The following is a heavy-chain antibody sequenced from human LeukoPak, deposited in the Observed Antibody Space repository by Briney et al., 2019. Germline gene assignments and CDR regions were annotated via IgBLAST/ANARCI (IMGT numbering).Heavy chain of an antibody. CDR3: VKASATIATTGTSCFDL. J-gene: IGHJ5*02. CDR2: IYSGGST. CDR1: GFTVSSNY. D-gene: IGHD6-13*01. V-gene: IGHV3-66*01. Sequence: PGGSLRLSCAASGFTVSSNYMNWVRQAPGKGLEWVSLIYSGGSTHYADSVKGRFTISRDNAKNTLYLQMNSLRAEDTAVYYCVKASATIATTGTSCFDLWGQGTLVTVSS.